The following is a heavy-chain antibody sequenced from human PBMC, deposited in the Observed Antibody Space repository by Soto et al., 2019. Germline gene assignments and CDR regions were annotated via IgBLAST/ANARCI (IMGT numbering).Heavy chain of an antibody. CDR2: IYHSGST. CDR3: ARAADSSSWYSGSYYFDY. Sequence: SETLSLTCTVSGYSISSGYYWGWIRQPPGKGLEWIGSIYHSGSTYYNPSLKSRVTISVDTSKNQFSLKLSSVTAADTAVYYCARAADSSSWYSGSYYFDYWGQGTLVTVSS. D-gene: IGHD6-13*01. J-gene: IGHJ4*02. CDR1: GYSISSGYY. V-gene: IGHV4-38-2*02.